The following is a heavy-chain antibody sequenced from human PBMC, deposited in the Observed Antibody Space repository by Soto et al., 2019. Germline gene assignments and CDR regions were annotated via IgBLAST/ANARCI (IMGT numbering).Heavy chain of an antibody. Sequence: ASVKVSCKASGYTFTSYDMHWVRQAPGQRLEWMGWINAGNGNTKYSQKFQGRVTITRDTSASTAYMELSSLSSEDTAVYYCVRSVAVPAAPDYWGQGTLVTVSS. CDR2: INAGNGNT. CDR1: GYTFTSYD. J-gene: IGHJ4*02. V-gene: IGHV1-3*01. D-gene: IGHD2-2*01. CDR3: VRSVAVPAAPDY.